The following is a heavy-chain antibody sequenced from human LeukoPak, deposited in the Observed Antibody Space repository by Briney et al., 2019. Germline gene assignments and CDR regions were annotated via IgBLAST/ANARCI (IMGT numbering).Heavy chain of an antibody. V-gene: IGHV3-48*01. J-gene: IGHJ4*02. D-gene: IGHD6-19*01. Sequence: GRSLRLSCATPGLTLSSYSMNSVRPAPGKGGEGVSYISSGSTNIYYADSDKGRFTISRDNAKNSLYLQKNSLRAEDTAVYYCARDVEQWLVRVYYFDYWGQGSLVSVSS. CDR1: GLTLSSYS. CDR3: ARDVEQWLVRVYYFDY. CDR2: ISSGSTNI.